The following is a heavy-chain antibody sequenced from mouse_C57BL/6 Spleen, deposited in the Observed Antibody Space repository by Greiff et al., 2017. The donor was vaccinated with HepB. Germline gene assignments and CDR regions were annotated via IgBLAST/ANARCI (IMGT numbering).Heavy chain of an antibody. CDR3: ARGGFAY. CDR2: INPSSGYT. J-gene: IGHJ3*01. Sequence: VQLQQSGAELAKPGASVKLSCKASGYTFTSYWMHWVKQRPGQGLEWIGYINPSSGYTKYNQKFKDKATLTADKPSSTAYMQLSSLTYEDSAVYYCARGGFAYWGQGTLVTVSA. V-gene: IGHV1-7*01. CDR1: GYTFTSYW.